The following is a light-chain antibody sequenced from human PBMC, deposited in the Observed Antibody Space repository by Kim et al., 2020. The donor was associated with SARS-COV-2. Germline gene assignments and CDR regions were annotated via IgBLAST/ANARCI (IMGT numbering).Light chain of an antibody. CDR3: QQRAKWPLT. V-gene: IGKV3-11*01. Sequence: EIVLTQSPATLSLSPGERATLSCRASQSISTYVVWYQQKSGQAPRLIISDASDRAPGIPARFSGSGSGTDFTLTISSLEPEDLAVYYCQQRAKWPLTFGGGTKVDIK. CDR1: QSISTY. CDR2: DAS. J-gene: IGKJ4*01.